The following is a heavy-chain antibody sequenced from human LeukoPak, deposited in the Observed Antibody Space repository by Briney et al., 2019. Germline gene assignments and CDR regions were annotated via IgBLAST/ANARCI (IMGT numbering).Heavy chain of an antibody. CDR3: ARDLLGDYGTFDI. CDR2: VYSTGST. Sequence: SETLSLTCTVSGGSITTHYWSWIRQPTGKELEWIGRVYSTGSTKYNPSLESRVTVSVDTSSNRFSLRLRSVTAADTAVYYCARDLLGDYGTFDIWGQGTMVTVSS. J-gene: IGHJ3*02. D-gene: IGHD4-17*01. CDR1: GGSITTHY. V-gene: IGHV4-4*07.